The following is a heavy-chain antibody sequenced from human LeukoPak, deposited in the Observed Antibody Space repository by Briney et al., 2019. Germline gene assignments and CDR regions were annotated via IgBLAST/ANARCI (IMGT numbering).Heavy chain of an antibody. CDR3: ARDRAGVVARGGWFDP. CDR2: IYYSGST. D-gene: IGHD3-22*01. V-gene: IGHV4-31*03. J-gene: IGHJ5*02. Sequence: PSQTLSLTCTVSGGSLSSGGYYWSWIRQHPGKGLEWIGYIYYSGSTYYNPSLKSRVTISVDTSKNQFSLKLSSVTAADTAVYYCARDRAGVVARGGWFDPWGQGTLVTVSS. CDR1: GGSLSSGGYY.